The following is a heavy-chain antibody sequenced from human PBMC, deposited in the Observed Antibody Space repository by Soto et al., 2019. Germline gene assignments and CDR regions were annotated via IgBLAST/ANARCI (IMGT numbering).Heavy chain of an antibody. V-gene: IGHV4-39*01. Sequence: PSETLSLTCTVSGGSISSSSYYWGWIRQPPGKGLEWIGSIYYSGSTYYNPSLKSRVTISVDTSKNQFSLKLSSVTAADTAVYYCARRRSIFGVVTDYWGQGTLVTVS. CDR1: GGSISSSSYY. D-gene: IGHD3-3*01. J-gene: IGHJ4*02. CDR2: IYYSGST. CDR3: ARRRSIFGVVTDY.